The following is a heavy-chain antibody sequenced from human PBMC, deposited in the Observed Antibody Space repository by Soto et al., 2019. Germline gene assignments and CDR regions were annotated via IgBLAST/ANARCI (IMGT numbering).Heavy chain of an antibody. CDR3: AREGITMVRGVTDY. CDR2: IKQDGSEK. D-gene: IGHD3-10*01. V-gene: IGHV3-7*01. Sequence: GSLRLSCAASGFTFSSYWMSWVRQAPGKGLEWVANIKQDGSEKYYVDSVKGRFTISRDNAKNSLYLQMNSLRAEDTAVYYCAREGITMVRGVTDYWGQGTLVTVSS. J-gene: IGHJ4*02. CDR1: GFTFSSYW.